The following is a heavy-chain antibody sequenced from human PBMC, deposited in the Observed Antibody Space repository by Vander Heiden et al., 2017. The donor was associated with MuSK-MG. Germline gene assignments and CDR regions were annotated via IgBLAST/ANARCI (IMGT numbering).Heavy chain of an antibody. CDR1: GGSFSGYY. J-gene: IGHJ5*02. CDR3: ARALALHSYYYYDSSGYGS. CDR2: INHSGST. V-gene: IGHV4-34*01. Sequence: QVQLQQWGAGLVKPSETLSLTCAVHGGSFSGYYRSWIRQPPGKGLEWIGEINHSGSTNYNPSLKSRVTISVDTSKNQFSLKLSSVTAADTAVYYCARALALHSYYYYDSSGYGSWGQGTLVTVSS. D-gene: IGHD3-22*01.